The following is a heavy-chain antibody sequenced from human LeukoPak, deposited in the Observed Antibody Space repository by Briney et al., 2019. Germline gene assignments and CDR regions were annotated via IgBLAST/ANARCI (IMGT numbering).Heavy chain of an antibody. J-gene: IGHJ4*02. CDR2: IRYDGSNK. CDR3: AKDGPKFSYGTGGGSY. D-gene: IGHD5-18*01. Sequence: SGGSLRLSCAASGFTFSSYGMLGVGQAPGKGLEGVAFIRYDGSNKYYADSVKGRFTISRGNSKNTLYLQMNSLRAEDTAVYYCAKDGPKFSYGTGGGSYWGQGTLVTVSS. V-gene: IGHV3-30*02. CDR1: GFTFSSYG.